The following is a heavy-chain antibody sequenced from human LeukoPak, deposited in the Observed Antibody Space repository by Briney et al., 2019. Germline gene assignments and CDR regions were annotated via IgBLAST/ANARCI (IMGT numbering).Heavy chain of an antibody. Sequence: SETLSLTCAVSGYSISSGYYWGWIRQPPGKGLEWIGSIYHSGSTHYNPSLKSRVTISVDTSKNQFSLKLSSVTAADTAVYYCARAREVGAYYNWFDPWGQGTLVTVSS. CDR1: GYSISSGYY. J-gene: IGHJ5*02. CDR3: ARAREVGAYYNWFDP. CDR2: IYHSGST. V-gene: IGHV4-38-2*01. D-gene: IGHD1-26*01.